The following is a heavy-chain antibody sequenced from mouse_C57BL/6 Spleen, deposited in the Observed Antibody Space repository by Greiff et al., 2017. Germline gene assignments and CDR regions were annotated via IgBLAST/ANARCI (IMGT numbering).Heavy chain of an antibody. Sequence: QVQLQQSGAELVRPGASVTLSCKASGYTFTDYEMHWVKQTPVHGLEWIGAIDPETGGTAYNQKFKGKAILTADKSSSTAYMELRSLTSEDSAVYYCTRWITTVVAPNGFDYWGQGTTRTVSS. CDR3: TRWITTVVAPNGFDY. CDR1: GYTFTDYE. J-gene: IGHJ2*01. V-gene: IGHV1-15*01. CDR2: IDPETGGT. D-gene: IGHD1-1*01.